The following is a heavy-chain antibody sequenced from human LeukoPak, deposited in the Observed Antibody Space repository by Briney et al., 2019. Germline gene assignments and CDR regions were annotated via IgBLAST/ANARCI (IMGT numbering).Heavy chain of an antibody. CDR2: ISYDGNSK. CDR1: GFTLSTYG. Sequence: GGSLRPSCAASGFTLSTYGMHWVRQAPGKGLEWVAMISYDGNSKQYADLVKGRFTISRDNSKNTLYLQMNSLRTEDTAVYHCAKDLYGSGWYNCFDPWGQGALVTVSS. CDR3: AKDLYGSGWYNCFDP. J-gene: IGHJ5*02. D-gene: IGHD6-19*01. V-gene: IGHV3-30*18.